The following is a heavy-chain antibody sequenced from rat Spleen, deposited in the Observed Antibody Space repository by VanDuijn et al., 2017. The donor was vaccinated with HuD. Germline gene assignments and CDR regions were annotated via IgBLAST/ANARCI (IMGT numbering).Heavy chain of an antibody. V-gene: IGHV2-1*01. Sequence: QVQLKESGPGLVQPSQTLSLICTVSGFSLISHSVHWVRQPPGKGLEWMGGIWGDGSTDYNSALKSRLSISRDTSKSQVFLKMNSLQTEDTAIYFCTRGALFDYWGQGVMVTVSA. CDR2: IWGDGST. CDR3: TRGALFDY. J-gene: IGHJ2*01. CDR1: GFSLISHS.